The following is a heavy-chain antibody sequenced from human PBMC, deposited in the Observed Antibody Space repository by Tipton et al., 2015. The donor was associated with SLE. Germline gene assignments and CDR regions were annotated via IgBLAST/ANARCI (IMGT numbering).Heavy chain of an antibody. V-gene: IGHV4-38-2*02. CDR2: IYYSGST. CDR1: GYSISSGYY. J-gene: IGHJ5*02. CDR3: ARDIGEWELPSWFDP. D-gene: IGHD1-26*01. Sequence: TLSLTCAVSGYSISSGYYWGWIRQPPGKGLEWIGSIYYSGSTYYNPSLKSRVTISVDTSKNQFSLKLSSVTAADTAVYYCARDIGEWELPSWFDPWGQGTLVTVSS.